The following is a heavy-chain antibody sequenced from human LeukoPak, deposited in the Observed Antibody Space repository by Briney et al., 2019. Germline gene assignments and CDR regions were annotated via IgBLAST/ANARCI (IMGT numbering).Heavy chain of an antibody. CDR3: AREGSLAVAGTVDY. J-gene: IGHJ4*02. Sequence: SETLSPTCTVSGGSISSSSYYWGWIRQPPGKGLEWIGSIYYSGSTYYNPSPKSRVTISVDTSKNQFSLKLSSVTAADTAVYYCAREGSLAVAGTVDYWGQGTLVTVSS. CDR1: GGSISSSSYY. D-gene: IGHD6-19*01. CDR2: IYYSGST. V-gene: IGHV4-39*07.